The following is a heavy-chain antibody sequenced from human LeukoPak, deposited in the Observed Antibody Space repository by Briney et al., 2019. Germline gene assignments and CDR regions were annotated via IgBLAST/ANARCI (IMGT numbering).Heavy chain of an antibody. CDR1: GFTFSSYA. V-gene: IGHV3-33*06. D-gene: IGHD5-12*01. J-gene: IGHJ4*02. CDR2: IWHNGGKK. CDR3: AKDRSAYGILGFDY. Sequence: GGSLRLSCAASGFTFSSYAMHWVRQAPGEGLEWVALIWHNGGKKYYRDSVEGRFIISRDNSKNMLYLQMNNLRVEDTAIYYCAKDRSAYGILGFDYWGQGALVSVSS.